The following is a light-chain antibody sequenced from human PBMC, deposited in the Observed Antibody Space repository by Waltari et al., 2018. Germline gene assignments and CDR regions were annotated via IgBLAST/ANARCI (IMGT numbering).Light chain of an antibody. J-gene: IGLJ2*01. Sequence: QSALTQPPSMSGSPGQSLTISCTGTSGDIGAYNSVSWYQQYPGTTPKRIIYAVTNPPSWVPDRFSASKSGNTTSLTISGLQAEDEADYYCSSGTIDSTLVFGTGTKLTVL. V-gene: IGLV2-18*02. CDR3: SSGTIDSTLV. CDR2: AVT. CDR1: SGDIGAYNS.